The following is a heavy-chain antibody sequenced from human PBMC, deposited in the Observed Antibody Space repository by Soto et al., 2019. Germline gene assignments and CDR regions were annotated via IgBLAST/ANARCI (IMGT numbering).Heavy chain of an antibody. J-gene: IGHJ6*02. Sequence: QVHLVQSGTEVKKPGASVTVSCRASGYTFTSYSLHWVRQAPGKGLEWMGLINPRGGRTTYAQKLQGRITITRDTSTSTVYMVVNSLRPEDTAVYYCARETTVADPYYFFYGLDVWGQGTRVNVSS. V-gene: IGHV1-46*04. CDR3: ARETTVADPYYFFYGLDV. CDR1: GYTFTSYS. CDR2: INPRGGRT. D-gene: IGHD4-17*01.